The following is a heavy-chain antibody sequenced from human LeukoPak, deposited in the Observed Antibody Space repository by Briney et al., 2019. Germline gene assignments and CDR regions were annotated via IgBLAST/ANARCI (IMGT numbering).Heavy chain of an antibody. V-gene: IGHV1-46*01. Sequence: GASVTVSCKGSGYTFTSYFMHWLRQAPGQGVDGMGIINPSCGSTSYAQKFQGRVTMTEETSTETAYMELSSLRSEDTAVYYCATYSGYALHDAYDISGEGKIVTVSS. D-gene: IGHD5-12*01. CDR1: GYTFTSYF. J-gene: IGHJ3*02. CDR2: INPSCGST. CDR3: ATYSGYALHDAYDI.